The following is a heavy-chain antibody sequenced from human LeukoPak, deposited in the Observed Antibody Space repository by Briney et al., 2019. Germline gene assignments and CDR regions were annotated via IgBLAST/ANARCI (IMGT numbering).Heavy chain of an antibody. J-gene: IGHJ3*02. CDR1: GGSIISDGYY. Sequence: SETLSLTCTVSGGSIISDGYYWTWIRQHPGKGLEWIGYIYYTGSTHYNPSLKSRVDISVDTSEDQFSLKLRSVTAADTAVYYCARNYLYAFDIWGQGTMVTVSS. V-gene: IGHV4-31*03. CDR3: ARNYLYAFDI. D-gene: IGHD1-7*01. CDR2: IYYTGST.